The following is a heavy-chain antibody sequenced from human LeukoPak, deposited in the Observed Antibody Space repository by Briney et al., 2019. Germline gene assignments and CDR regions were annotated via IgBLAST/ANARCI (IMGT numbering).Heavy chain of an antibody. V-gene: IGHV1-2*02. CDR1: GYTFTGYY. CDR2: INPNSGGT. CDR3: ARGVSSTSCYYR. J-gene: IGHJ5*02. D-gene: IGHD2-2*01. Sequence: ASVKVSCKASGYTFTGYYMHWVRQAPGQGLEWMGWINPNSGGTNCAQKFQGRVTMTRDTSISTAYMELSRLRSDDTAVYYCARGVSSTSCYYRWGQGTLVTVSS.